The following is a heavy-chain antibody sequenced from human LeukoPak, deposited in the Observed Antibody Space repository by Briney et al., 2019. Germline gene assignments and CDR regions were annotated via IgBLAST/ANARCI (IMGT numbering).Heavy chain of an antibody. CDR2: ISGSGGST. Sequence: GGSLRLSCAASGFTFSSYAMSWVRQAPGKGLEWVSAISGSGGSTYYADSVKGRFTISRDNSKNTPYLQMNSLRAEDTAVYYCAKVGYSYGYYYFDYWGQGTLVTVSS. CDR3: AKVGYSYGYYYFDY. CDR1: GFTFSSYA. J-gene: IGHJ4*02. D-gene: IGHD5-18*01. V-gene: IGHV3-23*01.